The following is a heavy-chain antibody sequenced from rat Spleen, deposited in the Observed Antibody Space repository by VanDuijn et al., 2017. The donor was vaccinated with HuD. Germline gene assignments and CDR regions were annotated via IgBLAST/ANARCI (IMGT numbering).Heavy chain of an antibody. CDR2: ISSGGST. CDR3: ARSLGS. D-gene: IGHD5-1*01. CDR1: GFSLTSYH. V-gene: IGHV2S12*01. J-gene: IGHJ4*01. Sequence: QVQLKESGPGLVQPSQTLSLTCTVSGFSLTSYHVHWVRQPPGKGLEWIAAISSGGSTYYNSALKSRLSISRDTSKSQVFLKMNSLQTEDTAMYFCARSLGSWGQGASVTVSS.